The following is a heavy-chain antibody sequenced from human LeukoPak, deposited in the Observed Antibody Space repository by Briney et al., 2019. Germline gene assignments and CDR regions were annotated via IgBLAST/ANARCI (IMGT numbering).Heavy chain of an antibody. CDR3: ARGLFLSGYLDAFDL. V-gene: IGHV3-53*01. Sequence: GGSLRLSCAASGFTVSNKYMTWVRQAPGKGLEWVSLIYNDGRTYYADSVMGRYTISRDNSKNTVYLQMSSLRVEDTAVYYCARGLFLSGYLDAFDLWGQGTVVTVSS. D-gene: IGHD3-22*01. CDR1: GFTVSNKY. CDR2: IYNDGRT. J-gene: IGHJ3*01.